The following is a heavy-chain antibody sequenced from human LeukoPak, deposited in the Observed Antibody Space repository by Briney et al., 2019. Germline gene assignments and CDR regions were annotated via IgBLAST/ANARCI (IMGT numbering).Heavy chain of an antibody. CDR2: IDQGGDT. D-gene: IGHD6-13*01. Sequence: PSETLSLTCTVYGGSFSGYSGSWIRQPPGKGLEWIGEIDQGGDTNYIPSLKSRVTISIDTSKNQFYLKLSSVTAADTAMYYCARGSNSWYYWGQGTLVTVSS. J-gene: IGHJ4*02. V-gene: IGHV4-34*01. CDR1: GGSFSGYS. CDR3: ARGSNSWYY.